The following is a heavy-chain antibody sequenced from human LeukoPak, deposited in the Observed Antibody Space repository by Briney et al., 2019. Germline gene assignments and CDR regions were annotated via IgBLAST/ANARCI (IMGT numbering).Heavy chain of an antibody. CDR3: ARGSITVAGYFDY. CDR1: GGSFRSYY. CDR2: IYYTEST. V-gene: IGHV4-59*01. Sequence: SETLSLTCTVSGGSFRSYYWSWIRQSPGKGLEWIAYIYYTESTDYNPSLKSRVTISVDTSKNQFSLKLGSVTAADTAVYYCARGSITVAGYFDYWGQGTLVTVSS. D-gene: IGHD6-19*01. J-gene: IGHJ4*02.